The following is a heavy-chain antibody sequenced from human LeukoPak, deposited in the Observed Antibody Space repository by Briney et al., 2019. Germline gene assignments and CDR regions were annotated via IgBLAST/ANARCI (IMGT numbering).Heavy chain of an antibody. J-gene: IGHJ3*02. CDR2: IYYSGST. CDR3: AREGDYYGSGGAFDI. V-gene: IGHV4-59*01. Sequence: SETLSLTCTVSGGSISSYYWSWIRQPPGKGLEWIGYIYYSGSTNYNPSLKSRVTISVDTSKNQFSLKLSSVTAADTAVYYCAREGDYYGSGGAFDIWGQGTMVTVSS. CDR1: GGSISSYY. D-gene: IGHD3-10*01.